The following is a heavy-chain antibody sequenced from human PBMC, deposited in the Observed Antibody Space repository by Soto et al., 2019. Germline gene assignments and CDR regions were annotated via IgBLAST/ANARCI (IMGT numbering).Heavy chain of an antibody. CDR1: GGTLSDHG. Sequence: QVQLEQSWAEVKKPGSSVKVSCKASGGTLSDHGVAWLRQAPGPGLEWMGGTIPVFNTAKYAQKFKGRVTVTADKFTNIAYMELSSLRSEDTAFYFCARGVYGSGNYYTGPSAFDIWGQGTMVIVSS. J-gene: IGHJ3*02. D-gene: IGHD3-10*01. CDR2: TIPVFNTA. CDR3: ARGVYGSGNYYTGPSAFDI. V-gene: IGHV1-69*06.